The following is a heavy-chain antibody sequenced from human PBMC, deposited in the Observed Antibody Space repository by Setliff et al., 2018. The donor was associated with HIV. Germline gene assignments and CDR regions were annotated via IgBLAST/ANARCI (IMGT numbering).Heavy chain of an antibody. CDR2: INPSDGTT. CDR3: VKEYHTAATDTRVANYFDY. CDR1: GYTFTSCF. D-gene: IGHD6-13*01. J-gene: IGHJ4*02. Sequence: ASVKVSCKSSGYTFTSCFMHWVRQAPGQGLEYMGIINPSDGTTDYTQKFQDRVTMTSDTSTSTVYMELRSLRSEDTAIYYCVKEYHTAATDTRVANYFDYWGQGTLVTVSS. V-gene: IGHV1-46*01.